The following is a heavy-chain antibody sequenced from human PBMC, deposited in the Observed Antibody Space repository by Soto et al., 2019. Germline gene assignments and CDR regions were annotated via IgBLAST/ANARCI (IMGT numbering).Heavy chain of an antibody. CDR1: GFTFDDYA. J-gene: IGHJ3*02. Sequence: LRLSCAASGFTFDDYAMHWVRQAPGKGLEWVSGISWNSGSIGYADSVKGRFTISRDNAKNSLYLQMNSLRAEDTALYYCASLVVRDAFDIWGQGTMVTV. CDR2: ISWNSGSI. D-gene: IGHD2-15*01. CDR3: ASLVVRDAFDI. V-gene: IGHV3-9*01.